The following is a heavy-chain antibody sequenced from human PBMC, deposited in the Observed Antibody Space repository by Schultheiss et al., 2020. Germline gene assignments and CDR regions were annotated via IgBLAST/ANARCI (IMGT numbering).Heavy chain of an antibody. V-gene: IGHV4-31*03. D-gene: IGHD2-2*01. CDR1: GGSISSGGYY. CDR2: IYYSGNT. Sequence: SETLSLTCTVSGGSISSGGYYWSWIRQHPGKGLEWIGYIYYSGNTYYNPSLKSRVTISVDTSKNQFSLKMSSVTAADTAVYYCARYCSSTTCYDIDYWGQGTLVTVSS. J-gene: IGHJ4*02. CDR3: ARYCSSTTCYDIDY.